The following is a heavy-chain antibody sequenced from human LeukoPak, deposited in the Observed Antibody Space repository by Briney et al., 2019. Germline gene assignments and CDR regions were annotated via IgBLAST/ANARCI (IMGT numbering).Heavy chain of an antibody. CDR3: ARGGAAAGRNYYYYYMDV. D-gene: IGHD6-13*01. CDR1: GYSISSGYY. Sequence: SETLSLTCTVSGYSISSGYYWGWIRQPPGKGLEWIGSIYHSGSTYYNPSLKSRVTISVDTSKNQFSLKLSSVTAADTAVYYCARGGAAAGRNYYYYYMDVWGKGITVTISS. CDR2: IYHSGST. V-gene: IGHV4-38-2*02. J-gene: IGHJ6*03.